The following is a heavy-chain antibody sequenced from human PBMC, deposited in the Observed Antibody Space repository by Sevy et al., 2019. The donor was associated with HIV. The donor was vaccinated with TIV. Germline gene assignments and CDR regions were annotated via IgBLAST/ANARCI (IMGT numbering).Heavy chain of an antibody. Sequence: GGSLRLSCAASGFTFSSYAMSWVRQAPGKGLEWVSAISGSGGSTYYTDSVKGRFTISRDNSKNTLYLQMNSLRAEDTAVYYCAKDQAVAGRGTFDYWGQGTLVTVSS. J-gene: IGHJ4*02. CDR3: AKDQAVAGRGTFDY. V-gene: IGHV3-23*01. D-gene: IGHD6-19*01. CDR1: GFTFSSYA. CDR2: ISGSGGST.